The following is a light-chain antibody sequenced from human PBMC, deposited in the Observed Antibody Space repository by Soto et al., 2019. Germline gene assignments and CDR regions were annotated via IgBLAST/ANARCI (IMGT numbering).Light chain of an antibody. J-gene: IGKJ1*01. CDR1: QSVSSSY. CDR3: QQYGSSPPWT. V-gene: IGKV3-20*01. Sequence: PGEIATLSCMASQSVSSSYLAWYQQKPGQAPRLLIYGASSRATGIPDRFSGSGSGTDFTLTISRLEPEDFAVYYCQQYGSSPPWTFGQGTKVAIK. CDR2: GAS.